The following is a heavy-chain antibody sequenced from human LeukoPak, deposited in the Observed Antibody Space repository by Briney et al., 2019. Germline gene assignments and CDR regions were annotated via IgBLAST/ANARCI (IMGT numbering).Heavy chain of an antibody. J-gene: IGHJ6*02. CDR2: IIPIFGTA. CDR1: GGTFSSYA. CDR3: ARGVSYYYGSGYYYGMDV. D-gene: IGHD3-10*01. V-gene: IGHV1-69*13. Sequence: ASVKVSCKASGGTFSSYAISWVRQAPGQGLEWMGGIIPIFGTANYAQKFQGRVTITADESTSTAYMELSSLRSEDTAVYYCARGVSYYYGSGYYYGMDVWGQGTTVTVSS.